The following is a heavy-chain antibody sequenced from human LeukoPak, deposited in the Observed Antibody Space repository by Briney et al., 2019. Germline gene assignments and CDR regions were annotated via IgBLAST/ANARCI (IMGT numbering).Heavy chain of an antibody. D-gene: IGHD3-9*01. CDR3: ARSLLRYSDWYHRGDAYDI. J-gene: IGHJ3*02. Sequence: SETLSLTCNVSGDSISRRNYYWGWIRQPPGEGLEWIGSIYYIGNTYYTPSLKGRITVSVDTSKNQFSLKLKSVTAADTAVYYCARSLLRYSDWYHRGDAYDIWGQGTMVTVSS. CDR2: IYYIGNT. V-gene: IGHV4-39*01. CDR1: GDSISRRNYY.